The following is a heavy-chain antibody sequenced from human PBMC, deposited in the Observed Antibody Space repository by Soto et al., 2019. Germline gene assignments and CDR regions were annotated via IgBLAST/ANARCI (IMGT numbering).Heavy chain of an antibody. Sequence: QVQLVESGGGVVQPGRSLRLSCAVSGFTFRNYGMHWVRQAPGKGLEWVAVISHDGSNKYYADSGKGRFTISSDNSKNMLYLQMNSLRGEDTAVYYCAKAGGKVSTPFDPWGQGTLVTVSS. CDR3: AKAGGKVSTPFDP. V-gene: IGHV3-30*18. D-gene: IGHD2-8*01. CDR2: ISHDGSNK. CDR1: GFTFRNYG. J-gene: IGHJ5*02.